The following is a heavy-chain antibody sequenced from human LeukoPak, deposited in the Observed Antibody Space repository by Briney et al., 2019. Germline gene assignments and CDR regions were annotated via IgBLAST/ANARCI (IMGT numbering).Heavy chain of an antibody. CDR3: AREGAIRAFDI. CDR1: GGSISSYY. J-gene: IGHJ3*02. Sequence: KPSETLSLTCTVSGGSISSYYWSWIRQPPGKGLEWIGYIYYSGSTNYNPSLKSQVTISVDTSKNQFSLKLSSVTAADTAVYYCAREGAIRAFDIWGQGTMVTVSS. V-gene: IGHV4-59*01. CDR2: IYYSGST. D-gene: IGHD2-2*02.